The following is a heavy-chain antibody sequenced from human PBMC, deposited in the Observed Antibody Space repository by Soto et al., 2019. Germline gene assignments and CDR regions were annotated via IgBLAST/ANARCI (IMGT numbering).Heavy chain of an antibody. J-gene: IGHJ4*02. V-gene: IGHV4-59*08. CDR1: GGSISSYY. Sequence: SETLSLTCTVSGGSISSYYWSWIRQPPGKGLEWIGYIYYSGSTNYNPSLKSRVTISVDTSKNQFSLKLSSVTAADTAVYYCARRSSGSTGYYFDYWGQGTLVTVSS. CDR3: ARRSSGSTGYYFDY. D-gene: IGHD1-26*01. CDR2: IYYSGST.